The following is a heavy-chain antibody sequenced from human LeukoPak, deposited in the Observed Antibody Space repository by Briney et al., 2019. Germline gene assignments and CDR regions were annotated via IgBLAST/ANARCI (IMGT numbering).Heavy chain of an antibody. CDR2: INHSGGT. D-gene: IGHD5-18*01. J-gene: IGHJ4*02. Sequence: SETLSLTCAVFGGSFSGYYWSWIRQPPGKGREWIGEINHSGGTNYNPSLKSRVTISEDTSKNQFSLRLSSVTAADTALYYCARGRAPVTSAFDYWGQGTLVTVSS. V-gene: IGHV4-34*01. CDR3: ARGRAPVTSAFDY. CDR1: GGSFSGYY.